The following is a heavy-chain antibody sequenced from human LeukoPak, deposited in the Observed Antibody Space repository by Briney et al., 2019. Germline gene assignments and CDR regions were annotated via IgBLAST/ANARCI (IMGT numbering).Heavy chain of an antibody. CDR2: IDGGGYST. CDR3: AKEGGRTGAN. J-gene: IGHJ4*02. CDR1: GFTFSSYA. V-gene: IGHV3-23*01. Sequence: LSGASLELSCAASGFTFSSYAMSWVRQAPGKGLEWISSIDGGGYSTYYADSVKGRFTISRDKSTNTLYLQMNSLRAEDTAVYYCAKEGGRTGANWGQGTLVTVSS. D-gene: IGHD1-26*01.